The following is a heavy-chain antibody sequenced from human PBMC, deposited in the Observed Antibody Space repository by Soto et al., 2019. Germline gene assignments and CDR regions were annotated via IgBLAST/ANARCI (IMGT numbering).Heavy chain of an antibody. CDR2: IIPIFGTA. J-gene: IGHJ5*02. CDR3: ARSTWVAAQLRWFDP. D-gene: IGHD2-15*01. Sequence: GASVKVSCKASGGTFSSYAISWVRQAPGQGLEWMGGIIPIFGTANYAQKFQGRVTITADESTSTAYMELSSLRSEDTAVYYCARSTWVAAQLRWFDPWGQGTLVTVSS. V-gene: IGHV1-69*13. CDR1: GGTFSSYA.